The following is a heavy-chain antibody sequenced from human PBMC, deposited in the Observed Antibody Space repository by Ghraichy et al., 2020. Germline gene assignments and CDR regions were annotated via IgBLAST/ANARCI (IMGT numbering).Heavy chain of an antibody. CDR3: ARPVNSYGYLSYNWYFDL. J-gene: IGHJ2*01. D-gene: IGHD5-18*01. V-gene: IGHV3-30-3*01. CDR1: GTSFRTYA. CDR2: ISYDGSDE. Sequence: GGSLRLSCRASGTSFRTYALHWVRQAPGKGLEWVALISYDGSDESYADSVKGRFTISRDNSKNTFYLQMHSLTAEDPAVYYCARPVNSYGYLSYNWYFDLWGRGTLVTVSS.